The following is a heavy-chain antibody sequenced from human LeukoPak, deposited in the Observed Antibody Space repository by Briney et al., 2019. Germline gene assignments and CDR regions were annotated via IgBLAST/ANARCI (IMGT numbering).Heavy chain of an antibody. D-gene: IGHD3-9*01. V-gene: IGHV3-72*01. Sequence: GGSLRLSCAAAGFTFSDHYMDWVRKAPGKGLEWVGRTRNKAKSYTTEYAASVKGRFTVSRDDSKNSLYLQMNSLKTEDTAVYYCARGILTGYYIGFDYWGQGTLVTVSS. CDR3: ARGILTGYYIGFDY. J-gene: IGHJ4*02. CDR2: TRNKAKSYTT. CDR1: GFTFSDHY.